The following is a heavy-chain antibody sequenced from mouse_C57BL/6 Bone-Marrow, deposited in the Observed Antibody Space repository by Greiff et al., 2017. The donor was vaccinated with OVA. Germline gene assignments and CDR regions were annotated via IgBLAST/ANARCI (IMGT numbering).Heavy chain of an antibody. J-gene: IGHJ1*03. V-gene: IGHV5-17*01. CDR3: ARDYGSSYGWYFDV. D-gene: IGHD1-1*01. CDR2: ISSGSSTI. Sequence: EVMLVESGGGLVKPGGSLKLSCAASGFTFSDYGMHWVRQASEKGLEWVAYISSGSSTIYYADTVKGRFTISRDNAKTTLFLQMTSLRSDDTAMYYCARDYGSSYGWYFDVWGTGTTVTVSS. CDR1: GFTFSDYG.